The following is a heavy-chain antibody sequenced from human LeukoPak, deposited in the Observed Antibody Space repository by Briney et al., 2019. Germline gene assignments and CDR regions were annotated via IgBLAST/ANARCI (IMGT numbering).Heavy chain of an antibody. CDR3: ASDDCSSTSCYHDRGAFDI. CDR1: EFTFSSYS. J-gene: IGHJ3*02. Sequence: GGSLRLSCAASEFTFSSYSMNWVRQAPGKGLEWVSSISSSSNYIYYADSVKGRFTISRDNAKNSLYLQMNSLRAEDTAVYYCASDDCSSTSCYHDRGAFDIWGQGTMVTVSS. CDR2: ISSSSNYI. D-gene: IGHD2-2*01. V-gene: IGHV3-21*01.